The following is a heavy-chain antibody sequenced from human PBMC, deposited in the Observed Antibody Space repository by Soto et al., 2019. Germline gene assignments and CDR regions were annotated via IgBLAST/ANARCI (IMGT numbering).Heavy chain of an antibody. CDR2: IVVGSGNT. V-gene: IGHV1-58*01. Sequence: ASVKVSCKASGFTFSTSAVQWVRQARGQRLEWIGWIVVGSGNTIYARKFQERVTITRDMSTSTVYMGLSSLRSEDTALYYCAAPSKGGFYYGMDVWGQGTTVTVSS. CDR1: GFTFSTSA. CDR3: AAPSKGGFYYGMDV. D-gene: IGHD3-16*01. J-gene: IGHJ6*02.